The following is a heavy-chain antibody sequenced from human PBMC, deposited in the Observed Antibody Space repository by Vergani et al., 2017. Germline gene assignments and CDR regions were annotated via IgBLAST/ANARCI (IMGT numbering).Heavy chain of an antibody. Sequence: QVQLVESGGDLVKPGGSLRLSCAASGFTFSDYFMNWIRQAPGKWLEWVSYISDSGTTIYYADSVKGRFTISRDNGKKSLYLQMNSLRAEDTAVYYCARAGFCTRTTCNSYLPFDYWGQGALVTVSS. J-gene: IGHJ4*02. CDR2: ISDSGTTI. V-gene: IGHV3-11*01. D-gene: IGHD2-2*01. CDR1: GFTFSDYF. CDR3: ARAGFCTRTTCNSYLPFDY.